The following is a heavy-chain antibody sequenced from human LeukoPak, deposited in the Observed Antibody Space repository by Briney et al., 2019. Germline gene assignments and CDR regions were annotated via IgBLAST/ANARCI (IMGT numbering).Heavy chain of an antibody. CDR3: AKDSDRYYYGSGSPRFYDY. CDR1: GFTFSSYA. D-gene: IGHD3-10*01. V-gene: IGHV3-30*04. J-gene: IGHJ4*02. Sequence: GGSLRLSCAASGFTFSSYAMHWVRQAPGKGLEWVAVISYDGSNKYYADSVKGRFTISRDNSKNTLYLQMNSLRAEDTAVYYCAKDSDRYYYGSGSPRFYDYWGQGTLVTVSS. CDR2: ISYDGSNK.